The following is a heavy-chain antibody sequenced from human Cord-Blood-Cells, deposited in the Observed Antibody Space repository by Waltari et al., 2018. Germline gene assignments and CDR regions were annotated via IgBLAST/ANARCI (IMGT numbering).Heavy chain of an antibody. CDR2: FDPEDGET. V-gene: IGHV1-24*01. CDR1: GYTLTELS. J-gene: IGHJ4*02. CDR3: ATDRITFGGVIGWFDY. Sequence: QVQLVQSGAEVKKPGASVKVSCKVSGYTLTELSMPWVPPAPGKGLEWMGGFDPEDGETIYAQKFQGRVTMTEDTSTDTAYMELSSLRSEDTAVYYCATDRITFGGVIGWFDYWGQGTLVTVSS. D-gene: IGHD3-16*02.